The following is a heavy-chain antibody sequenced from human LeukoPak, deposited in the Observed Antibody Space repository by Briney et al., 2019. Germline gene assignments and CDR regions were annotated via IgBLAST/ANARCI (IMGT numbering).Heavy chain of an antibody. CDR2: IYYSGST. D-gene: IGHD5-18*01. Sequence: SETLSLTCTVSGGSISSGDYYWSWIRQPPGKGLGWIGYIYYSGSTYYNPSLKSRVTISVDTSKNQFSLKLSSVTAADTAVYYCARTDAMVVVFDYWGQGTLVTVSS. V-gene: IGHV4-30-4*01. J-gene: IGHJ4*02. CDR3: ARTDAMVVVFDY. CDR1: GGSISSGDYY.